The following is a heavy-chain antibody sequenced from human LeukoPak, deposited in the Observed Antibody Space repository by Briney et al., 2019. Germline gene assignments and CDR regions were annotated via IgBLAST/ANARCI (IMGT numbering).Heavy chain of an antibody. V-gene: IGHV4-38-2*02. CDR1: GYSISSGYY. CDR2: IYHSGST. Sequence: KSSETLSLTCTVSGYSISSGYYWGWIRQPPGKGLEWIGSIYHSGSTNYNPSLKSRVTISVDTSKNQFSLKLSSVTAADTAVYYCASSNYYDSSGYNSFDPWGQGTLVTVSS. CDR3: ASSNYYDSSGYNSFDP. J-gene: IGHJ5*02. D-gene: IGHD3-22*01.